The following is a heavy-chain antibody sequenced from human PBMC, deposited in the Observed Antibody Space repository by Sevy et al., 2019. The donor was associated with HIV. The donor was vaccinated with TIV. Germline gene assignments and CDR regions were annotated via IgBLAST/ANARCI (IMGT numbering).Heavy chain of an antibody. D-gene: IGHD2-2*02. CDR1: GYTFTSYG. Sequence: ASVKVSCKASGYTFTSYGISWVRQAPGQGLEWMGWINAYNGNTNYAQKLQGRVTMTTDTSNSTAYMELRSLRSDDTDAYYCARDWGCSSTSCYTDNYFDYWGQGTLVTVSS. CDR3: ARDWGCSSTSCYTDNYFDY. CDR2: INAYNGNT. V-gene: IGHV1-18*01. J-gene: IGHJ4*02.